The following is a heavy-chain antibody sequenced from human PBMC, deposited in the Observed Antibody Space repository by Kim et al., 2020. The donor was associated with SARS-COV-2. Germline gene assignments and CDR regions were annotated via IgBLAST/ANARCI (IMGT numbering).Heavy chain of an antibody. CDR2: INPSGGST. J-gene: IGHJ6*02. Sequence: ASVKVSCKASGYTFTSYYMHWVRQAPGQGLEWMGIINPSGGSTSYAQKFQGRVTMTRDTSTSTVYMELSSLRSEDTAVYYCARGGGITMVRGVYYYYGMDVWGQGTTVTVSS. CDR1: GYTFTSYY. D-gene: IGHD3-10*01. V-gene: IGHV1-46*01. CDR3: ARGGGITMVRGVYYYYGMDV.